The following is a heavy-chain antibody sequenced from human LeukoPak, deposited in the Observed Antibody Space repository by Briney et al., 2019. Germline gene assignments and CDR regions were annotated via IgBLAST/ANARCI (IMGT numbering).Heavy chain of an antibody. CDR1: GFTFSSCA. CDR2: IRYDGTDK. Sequence: GGSLRLSCAASGFTFSSCAMHWVRQAPGKGLQWVAFIRYDGTDKYYADSVKGRFTTSRDNSKNTLSLQMNSLTAEDTAVYYCAKSPSSWKLDDWGQGTLVTVSS. D-gene: IGHD6-13*01. J-gene: IGHJ4*02. V-gene: IGHV3-30*02. CDR3: AKSPSSWKLDD.